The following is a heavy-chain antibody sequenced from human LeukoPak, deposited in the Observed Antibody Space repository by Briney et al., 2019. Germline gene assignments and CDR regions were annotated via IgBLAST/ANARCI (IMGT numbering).Heavy chain of an antibody. J-gene: IGHJ4*02. CDR1: GGSISSGSYY. CDR3: ARVVYDILTSYHHFDY. V-gene: IGHV4-61*02. CDR2: IYTSGST. Sequence: SETLSLTCTVSGGSISSGSYYWSWIRQPAGKGLEWIGRIYTSGSTNYNPSLKSRVTISVDTSKNQFSLKLSSVTAADTAVYYCARVVYDILTSYHHFDYWGQGTLVTVSS. D-gene: IGHD3-9*01.